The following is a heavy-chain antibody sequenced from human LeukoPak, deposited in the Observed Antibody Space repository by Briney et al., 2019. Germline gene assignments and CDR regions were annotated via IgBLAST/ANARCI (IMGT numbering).Heavy chain of an antibody. CDR2: IIPYFGTS. D-gene: IGHD3-10*01. CDR3: ARDAGACGSGSYPDY. Sequence: GSSVKVSRKASGVTFSRLAVSWVRQAPGQGLEWMGGIIPYFGTSNYAQKFQGRVTITADESTNTVYMELSSLRSEDTAVYYCARDAGACGSGSYPDYWGQGTLVTVSS. CDR1: GVTFSRLA. J-gene: IGHJ4*02. V-gene: IGHV1-69*01.